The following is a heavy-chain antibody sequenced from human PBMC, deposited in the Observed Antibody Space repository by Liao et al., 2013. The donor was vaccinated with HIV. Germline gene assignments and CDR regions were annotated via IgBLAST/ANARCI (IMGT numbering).Heavy chain of an antibody. Sequence: QVQLQESGPGLVKPSQTLSLSCTVSGASISGGNYFLNWIRQPAGKGLEWIGRIYTSGNTDYNPSLKSRVTISLDTSNNQFSLNLTSVTAADTAVYYCARLRRSGKHNWGQGMLVTVS. J-gene: IGHJ4*02. CDR1: GASISGGNYF. CDR2: IYTSGNT. V-gene: IGHV4-61*02. CDR3: ARLRRSGKHN. D-gene: IGHD3-10*01.